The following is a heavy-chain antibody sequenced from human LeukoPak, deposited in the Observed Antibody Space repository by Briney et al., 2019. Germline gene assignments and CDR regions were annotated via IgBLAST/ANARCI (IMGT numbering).Heavy chain of an antibody. CDR1: GYTFTGYY. CDR2: INPNSGGT. J-gene: IGHJ3*02. D-gene: IGHD1-26*01. Sequence: ASVKVSCKASGYTFTGYYMHWVRQAPGQGLEWMGWINPNSGGTNYAQKFQGRVTMTTDTSTSTAYMELRSLRSDDTAVYYCASKDSGSYFEQAFDIWGQGTMVTVSS. CDR3: ASKDSGSYFEQAFDI. V-gene: IGHV1-2*02.